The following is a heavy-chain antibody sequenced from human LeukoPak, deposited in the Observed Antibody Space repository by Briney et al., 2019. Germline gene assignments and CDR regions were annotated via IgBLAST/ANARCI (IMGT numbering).Heavy chain of an antibody. Sequence: ASVKVSCKASGYTFTGYYMHWVRQAPGQELEWMGWINPNSGGTNYAQKFQGRVTMTRDTSISTAYMELSRLRSDDTAVYYCARDGAPYYYDSSGYYYRFDYWGQGTLVTVSS. CDR1: GYTFTGYY. CDR3: ARDGAPYYYDSSGYYYRFDY. CDR2: INPNSGGT. V-gene: IGHV1-2*02. D-gene: IGHD3-22*01. J-gene: IGHJ4*02.